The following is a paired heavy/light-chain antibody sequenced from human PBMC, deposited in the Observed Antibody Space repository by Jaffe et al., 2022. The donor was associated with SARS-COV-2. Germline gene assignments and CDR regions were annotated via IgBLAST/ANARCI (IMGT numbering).Heavy chain of an antibody. V-gene: IGHV3-7*01. CDR3: ERVKYCSGASCYGYFDL. D-gene: IGHD2-15*01. J-gene: IGHJ4*02. Sequence: EVQLVESGGDLVQPGGSLRLSCAASGFTFSSYWMSWVRQAPGKGLEWVADINQDGSQTYYGDSLKGRFTISRDNAKNSVYLQLNSLRAEDTAVYYCERVKYCSGASCYGYFDLWGQGTLVTVSS. CDR1: GFTFSSYW. CDR2: INQDGSQT.
Light chain of an antibody. Sequence: DIVVTQSPDSLAVSLGERVTISCKSSQSVLYNSNNKNYIAWYQQKPRQPPRLLIYWASTRESGVPDRFSGSGSVTDFTLTISSLQAEDVAVYYCQQYYSIPLTFAGGTKVEIK. J-gene: IGKJ4*01. CDR1: QSVLYNSNNKNY. V-gene: IGKV4-1*01. CDR3: QQYYSIPLT. CDR2: WAS.